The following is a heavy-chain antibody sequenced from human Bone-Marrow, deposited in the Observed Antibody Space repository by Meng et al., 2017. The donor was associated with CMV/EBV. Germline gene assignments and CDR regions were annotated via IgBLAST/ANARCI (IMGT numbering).Heavy chain of an antibody. CDR2: IYSGGST. CDR3: ARVQRFLEWSASHYYFDY. V-gene: IGHV3-53*01. CDR1: GFTVSSNY. Sequence: GESLKISCAASGFTVSSNYMSWVRQAPGKGLEWVSVIYSGGSTYYADSVKGRFTITRDNSKNTLYLQMNSLRAEDTAVYYCARVQRFLEWSASHYYFDYWGQGTLVTFSS. D-gene: IGHD3-3*01. J-gene: IGHJ4*02.